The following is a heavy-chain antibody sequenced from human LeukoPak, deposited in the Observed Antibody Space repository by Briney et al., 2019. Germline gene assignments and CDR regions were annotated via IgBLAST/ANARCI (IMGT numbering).Heavy chain of an antibody. D-gene: IGHD3-16*01. CDR1: DDSISDYY. CDR3: TRGAGWLIDY. V-gene: IGHV4-59*01. Sequence: SETLSLTCTVSDDSISDYYRGWIRQPPGKGLEWIGYFHNSGTSTYNPSLKSRVTISADTSKNQFSLKLNSLTTADTAVYYCTRGAGWLIDYWGQGILVTVFS. J-gene: IGHJ4*02. CDR2: FHNSGTS.